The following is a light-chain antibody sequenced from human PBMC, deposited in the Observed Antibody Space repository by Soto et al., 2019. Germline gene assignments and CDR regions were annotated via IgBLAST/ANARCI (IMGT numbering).Light chain of an antibody. CDR2: DAS. Sequence: DIQMTQSPSTLSAAVGDRVTITCRASQTLSNWLAWYQQKPGKAPKLLIYDASSLQSGVPSRFSGSGSGTEFTLTIKSLQPDDFATYYCQQYNTYWWTFGQGTKVEIK. V-gene: IGKV1-5*01. CDR3: QQYNTYWWT. J-gene: IGKJ1*01. CDR1: QTLSNW.